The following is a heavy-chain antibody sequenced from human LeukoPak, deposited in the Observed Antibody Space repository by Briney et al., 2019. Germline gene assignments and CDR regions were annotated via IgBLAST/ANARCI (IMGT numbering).Heavy chain of an antibody. V-gene: IGHV3-23*01. CDR1: GFTFSSYG. D-gene: IGHD3-10*01. J-gene: IGHJ4*02. CDR2: ISSSASSR. CDR3: AKDQGRGLGSYSWGNFDY. Sequence: GGSLRLSCAASGFTFSSYGMHWVRQAPGKGLEWVSAISSSASSRPYADSVKGRFTISRDNSKNTLYLEMNSLRAEDTAVYYCAKDQGRGLGSYSWGNFDYWGQGTLVTVSS.